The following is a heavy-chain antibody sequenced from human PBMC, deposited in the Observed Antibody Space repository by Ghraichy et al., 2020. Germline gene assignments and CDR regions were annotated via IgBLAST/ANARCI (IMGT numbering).Heavy chain of an antibody. CDR3: ARGASKLGYCSGTSCPFDY. J-gene: IGHJ4*02. D-gene: IGHD2-2*01. CDR1: GGSFSGYF. CDR2: INQSGST. V-gene: IGHV4-34*01. Sequence: LSLTCAVYGGSFSGYFWGWIRQPPGKGLEWIGQINQSGSTKYNPSLKSRVTISVDMSKNQFSLELTSVTAADTAVYYCARGASKLGYCSGTSCPFDYWGQGTLVTVSS.